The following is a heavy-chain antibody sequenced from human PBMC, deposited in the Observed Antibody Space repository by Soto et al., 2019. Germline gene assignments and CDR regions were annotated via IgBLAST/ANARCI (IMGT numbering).Heavy chain of an antibody. CDR1: GVPVSSGDYY. J-gene: IGHJ6*02. D-gene: IGHD2-2*03. Sequence: QVQLQESGPGLVKPSQTLSLTCSVSGVPVSSGDYYWTWIRQPPGKGLEWVGYIYHSGSSYKNPSLKSRVTISLDMTKNRFSLKLSSVTAADTAVYFCARAIGRGYFYYAMDVWGQGTTVTVS. V-gene: IGHV4-30-4*01. CDR2: IYHSGSS. CDR3: ARAIGRGYFYYAMDV.